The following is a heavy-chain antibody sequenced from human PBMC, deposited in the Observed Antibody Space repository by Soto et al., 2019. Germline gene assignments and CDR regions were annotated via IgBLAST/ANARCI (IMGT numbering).Heavy chain of an antibody. D-gene: IGHD3-10*01. CDR3: AREFASGSGSYYNRHFDY. Sequence: QVQLQESGPGLVKPSQTLSLTCTVSGGSISSGGYYWSWIRQHPGKGLEWIGYIYYSGSTYYNPSLKSRVTISVDTSKNQFSLKLSSVTAADTAVYYCAREFASGSGSYYNRHFDYWGQGTLVTVSS. CDR2: IYYSGST. J-gene: IGHJ4*02. CDR1: GGSISSGGYY. V-gene: IGHV4-31*03.